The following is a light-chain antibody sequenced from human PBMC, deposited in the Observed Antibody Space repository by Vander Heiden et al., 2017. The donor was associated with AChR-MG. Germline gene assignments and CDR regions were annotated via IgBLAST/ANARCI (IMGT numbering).Light chain of an antibody. CDR1: QSLLHSNGYNY. Sequence: DIVMTQSPLSLPVTPGEPASISCRSSQSLLHSNGYNYLDWYLQKPGQSPQLLIYLGSNRASAVPDRFSGSGSGTDFTLKISIVEAEDVGVYYCRQALQTPHTFGGGTKVEIK. CDR2: LGS. V-gene: IGKV2-28*01. J-gene: IGKJ4*01. CDR3: RQALQTPHT.